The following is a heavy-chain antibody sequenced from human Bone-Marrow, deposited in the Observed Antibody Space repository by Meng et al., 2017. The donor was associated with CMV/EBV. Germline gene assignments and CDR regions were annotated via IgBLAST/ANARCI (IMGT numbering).Heavy chain of an antibody. CDR2: IYYSGST. CDR3: ARDRYSSSWNQGGFDY. CDR1: SISSGGYY. V-gene: IGHV4-31*02. Sequence: SISSGGYYWGWIRQHPGKGLEWIGYIYYSGSTYYNPSLKSRVTISVDTSKNQFSLKLSSVTAADTAVYYCARDRYSSSWNQGGFDYWGQGTPVTVSS. J-gene: IGHJ4*02. D-gene: IGHD6-13*01.